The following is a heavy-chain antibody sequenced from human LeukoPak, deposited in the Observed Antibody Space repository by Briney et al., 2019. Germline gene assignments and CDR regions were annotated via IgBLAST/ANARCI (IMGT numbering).Heavy chain of an antibody. CDR1: GFTPSSYE. V-gene: IGHV3-48*03. Sequence: GGSLRLSCAVSGFTPSSYEMNWVRQAPGKGLEWISYISRSGTDTLYADSVKGRFTISRDNSKNTLYLQMNSLRAEDTAVYYCAKAQLYYYFDYWGQGTLVTVSS. J-gene: IGHJ4*02. CDR3: AKAQLYYYFDY. CDR2: ISRSGTDT. D-gene: IGHD1-1*01.